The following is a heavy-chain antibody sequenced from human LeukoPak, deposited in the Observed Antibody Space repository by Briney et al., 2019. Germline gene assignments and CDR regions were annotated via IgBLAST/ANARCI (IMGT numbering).Heavy chain of an antibody. Sequence: PSETLSLTCTVSGGSISSHYWSWIRQPPGKGLEWFGYIYYSGSTNYNPSLKSRVTISVDTSKNQFSLKLSSVTAADTAVYYCARRRGILWDGDYFDYWGQGTLVTVSS. D-gene: IGHD2-21*01. CDR3: ARRRGILWDGDYFDY. J-gene: IGHJ4*02. V-gene: IGHV4-59*08. CDR2: IYYSGST. CDR1: GGSISSHY.